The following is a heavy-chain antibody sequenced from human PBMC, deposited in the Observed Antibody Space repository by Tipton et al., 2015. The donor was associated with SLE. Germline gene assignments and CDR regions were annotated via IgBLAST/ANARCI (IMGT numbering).Heavy chain of an antibody. CDR3: ARGVVGATAYFDY. Sequence: SLRLSCAASGFTFSSYWMTWVRQAPGKGLEWVSVIYSGGSTYYADSVKGRFTISSDNSKNTLYLQINSLRAEDTAVYYCARGVVGATAYFDYWGQGTLVTVSS. CDR2: IYSGGST. J-gene: IGHJ4*02. V-gene: IGHV3-53*01. CDR1: GFTFSSYW. D-gene: IGHD1-26*01.